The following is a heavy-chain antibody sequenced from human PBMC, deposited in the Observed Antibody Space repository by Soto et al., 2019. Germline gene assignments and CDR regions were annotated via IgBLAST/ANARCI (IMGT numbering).Heavy chain of an antibody. V-gene: IGHV4-34*01. CDR1: GGSFSGYY. CDR2: INHSGST. J-gene: IGHJ6*02. CDR3: ARAATSGYDWGYYYYGMDV. Sequence: QVQLQQWGAGLLKPSETLSLTCAVYGGSFSGYYWSWIRQPPGKGLEWIGEINHSGSTNYNPSLXRRLTISVDTXXNXFXXKLSSVTAADTAVYYCARAATSGYDWGYYYYGMDVWGQGTTVTVSS. D-gene: IGHD5-12*01.